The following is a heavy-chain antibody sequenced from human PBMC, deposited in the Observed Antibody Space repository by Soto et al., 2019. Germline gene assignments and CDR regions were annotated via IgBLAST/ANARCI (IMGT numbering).Heavy chain of an antibody. D-gene: IGHD7-27*01. Sequence: QVQLQESGPGLVKPSETLSLTCTVSGGSISSYYWSWIRQPPGKGLEWIGYIYYSGSTNYNPSLKSRGTISLDSSENQLSLNLSSVTVADTALHYCARGSGYYSDYWGQGTLVTVSS. CDR2: IYYSGST. V-gene: IGHV4-59*12. CDR1: GGSISSYY. CDR3: ARGSGYYSDY. J-gene: IGHJ4*02.